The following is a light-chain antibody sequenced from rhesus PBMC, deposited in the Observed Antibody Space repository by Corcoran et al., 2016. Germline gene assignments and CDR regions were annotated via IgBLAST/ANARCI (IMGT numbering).Light chain of an antibody. Sequence: QSAPTQPPSVSGSPGQSVTISCTGTSSDIGGSNYVSWYQQHPGKAPKLMIYGVSNRPSGVSDRFSGSKSGNTASLTVSGLQAEDEADYYCCSDTTSSTFIFGAGTRLTVL. CDR3: CSDTTSSTFI. CDR2: GVS. CDR1: SSDIGGSNY. J-gene: IGLJ1*01. V-gene: IGLV2S7*01.